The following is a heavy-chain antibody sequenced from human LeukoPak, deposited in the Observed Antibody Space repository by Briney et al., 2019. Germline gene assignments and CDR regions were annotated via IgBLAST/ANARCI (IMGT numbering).Heavy chain of an antibody. Sequence: GGSLRLSCAASGFTFSSYAMNWVRQAPGKGLEWVSCISGSNSPIYYADSVKGRFTISRDNAKNSLYLQMDSLRAEDTAIYYCARVRDAYNYFHYWGQGTLVTVSS. CDR3: ARVRDAYNYFHY. J-gene: IGHJ4*02. CDR2: ISGSNSPI. D-gene: IGHD2-21*01. CDR1: GFTFSSYA. V-gene: IGHV3-48*01.